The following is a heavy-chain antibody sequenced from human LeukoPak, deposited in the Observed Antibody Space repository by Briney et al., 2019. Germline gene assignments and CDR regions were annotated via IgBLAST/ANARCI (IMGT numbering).Heavy chain of an antibody. Sequence: PSETLSLTXAVSGGSLNNYYWGWIGQSPGKGLEWIGDANVRGTANYNPTLKSRATISIDTSKNQFSLQLTSVTAADTALYYCEREFSGTYYADYWGQGTLVTVSS. D-gene: IGHD1-26*01. V-gene: IGHV4-34*01. CDR1: GGSLNNYY. J-gene: IGHJ4*02. CDR3: EREFSGTYYADY. CDR2: ANVRGTA.